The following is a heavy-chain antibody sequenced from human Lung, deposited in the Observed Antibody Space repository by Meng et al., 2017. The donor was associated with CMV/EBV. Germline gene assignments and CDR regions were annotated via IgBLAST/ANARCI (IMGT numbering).Heavy chain of an antibody. V-gene: IGHV3-23*05. CDR1: KFIFSKYA. CDR3: IKDFDSTGWYDEDF. Sequence: GGXLRLXXTVSKFIFSKYAMNWVRQAPGKGLEWVSLISTSSTSAYYADSVKGRFTISRDDSKSTLYLQMNSLRVEDTAVYYCIKDFDSTGWYDEDFWGQGTXVTVSS. J-gene: IGHJ4*02. D-gene: IGHD6-19*01. CDR2: ISTSSTSA.